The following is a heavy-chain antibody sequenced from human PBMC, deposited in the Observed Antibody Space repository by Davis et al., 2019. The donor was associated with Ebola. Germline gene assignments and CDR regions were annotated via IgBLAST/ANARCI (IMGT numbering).Heavy chain of an antibody. Sequence: PGGSLRLSCAASGFTFSSYSMNWVRQAPGKGLEWVSTISKSGRDTNYADSVKGRLSVSRDNSKNTVYLQMHSLRAEDTAVYYCAKDRSRWDSRTDVFDMWGQGTMVTVSS. CDR3: AKDRSRWDSRTDVFDM. V-gene: IGHV3-23*01. J-gene: IGHJ3*02. D-gene: IGHD1-26*01. CDR1: GFTFSSYS. CDR2: ISKSGRDT.